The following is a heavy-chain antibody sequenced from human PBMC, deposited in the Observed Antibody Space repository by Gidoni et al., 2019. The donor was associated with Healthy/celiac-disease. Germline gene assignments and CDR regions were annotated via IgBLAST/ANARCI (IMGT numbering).Heavy chain of an antibody. V-gene: IGHV3-30-3*01. J-gene: IGHJ4*02. D-gene: IGHD3-10*01. Sequence: QVQLVGSGGGVVQPGRSLRLSCAASGFTFSSYAMHWVRQAPGKGLEWVAVISYDGSNKYYADSVKGRFTISRDNSKNTLYLQMNSLRAEDTAVYYCASGRYSGSGSYYIDYWGQGTLVTVSS. CDR1: GFTFSSYA. CDR2: ISYDGSNK. CDR3: ASGRYSGSGSYYIDY.